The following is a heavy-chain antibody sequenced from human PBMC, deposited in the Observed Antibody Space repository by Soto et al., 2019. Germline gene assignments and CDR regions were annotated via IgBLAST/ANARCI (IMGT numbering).Heavy chain of an antibody. V-gene: IGHV3-23*01. CDR1: GFTFSSYA. D-gene: IGHD1-20*01. CDR3: VKAVYLLDFDY. J-gene: IGHJ4*02. Sequence: PGGSLRLSCAASGFTFSSYAMTWVRQAPGKGLEWVSTISGTGGNTYYADPVKGRFTISRGNSKNTVYLQMNSLRAEDTAVYYCVKAVYLLDFDYWGQGTLVTVSS. CDR2: ISGTGGNT.